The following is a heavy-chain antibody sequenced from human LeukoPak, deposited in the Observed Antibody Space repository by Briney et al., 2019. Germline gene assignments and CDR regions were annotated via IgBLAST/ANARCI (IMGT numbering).Heavy chain of an antibody. CDR3: AKDMEPGGELADY. CDR2: ISWNSGSI. J-gene: IGHJ4*02. V-gene: IGHV3-9*01. CDR1: GFTFDDYA. D-gene: IGHD1-26*01. Sequence: QPGRSLRLSCAASGFTFDDYAMHWVRQAPGKGLEWVSGISWNSGSIGYADSVKGRFTISRDNAKNSLYLQMNSLRAEDTALYYCAKDMEPGGELADYWGQGTLVTVSS.